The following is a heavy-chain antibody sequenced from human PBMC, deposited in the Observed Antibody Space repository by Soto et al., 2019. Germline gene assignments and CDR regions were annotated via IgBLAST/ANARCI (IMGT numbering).Heavy chain of an antibody. CDR1: GITFSSYS. J-gene: IGHJ4*02. Sequence: GGSLRLSCAASGITFSSYSMNWVRQAPGKGLEWVSYISSSSSTIYYADSVKGRFTISRDNAKNSLYLQMNSLRAEDTAVYYCATIAARTDWGQGTLVTVSS. CDR3: ATIAARTD. V-gene: IGHV3-48*01. D-gene: IGHD6-6*01. CDR2: ISSSSSTI.